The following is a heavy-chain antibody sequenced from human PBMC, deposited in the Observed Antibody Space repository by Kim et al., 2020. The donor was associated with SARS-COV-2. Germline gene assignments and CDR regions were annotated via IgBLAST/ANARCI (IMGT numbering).Heavy chain of an antibody. Sequence: GGSLRLSCAVSGFTFRTSWMHWVRQAPGKGLLWVSRVDPYGGLRTYADSVKGRFTISRDNAKNTLSLQMNSLRVEDTAIYYCATSEPIIFGTLKFDPWGRGTLVTVSS. V-gene: IGHV3-74*01. CDR3: ATSEPIIFGTLKFDP. CDR1: GFTFRTSW. J-gene: IGHJ5*02. D-gene: IGHD3-9*01. CDR2: VDPYGGLR.